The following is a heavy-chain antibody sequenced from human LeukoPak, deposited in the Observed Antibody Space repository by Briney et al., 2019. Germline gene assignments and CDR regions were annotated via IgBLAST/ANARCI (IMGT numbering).Heavy chain of an antibody. V-gene: IGHV3-23*01. CDR1: GFTFTPYA. D-gene: IGHD1-14*01. Sequence: GGSLGLSCAASGFTFTPYAMSWVRQAPGKGLQWVSALSGSGASTYYADSVKGRFTISRDNSKNTVYLQMNSLRAEDTAVYYCAKNHYNTDSYSDYWGQGTLVTVSS. CDR2: LSGSGAST. CDR3: AKNHYNTDSYSDY. J-gene: IGHJ4*02.